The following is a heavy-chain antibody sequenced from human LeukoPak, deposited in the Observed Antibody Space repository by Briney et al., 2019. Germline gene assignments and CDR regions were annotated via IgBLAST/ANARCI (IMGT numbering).Heavy chain of an antibody. CDR3: ARLLDTAMVTSYWFDP. Sequence: ASVKASCKASGYTFTSYGISWVRQAPGQGLEWMGWTSAYNGNTNYAQKLQGRVTMTTDTSTSTAYMELRSLRSDDTAVYYCARLLDTAMVTSYWFDPWGQGTLVTVSS. D-gene: IGHD5-18*01. CDR2: TSAYNGNT. J-gene: IGHJ5*02. V-gene: IGHV1-18*01. CDR1: GYTFTSYG.